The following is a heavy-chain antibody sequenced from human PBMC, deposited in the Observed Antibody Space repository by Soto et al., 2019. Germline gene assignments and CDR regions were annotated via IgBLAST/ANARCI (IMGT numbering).Heavy chain of an antibody. CDR3: ARDTGEEGATTFHYYCMDV. V-gene: IGHV1-2*04. CDR1: GYTFTGYY. J-gene: IGHJ6*02. Sequence: ASVKVSCKASGYTFTGYYMHWVRQAPGQGLEWMGWINPNSGGTNYAQKFQGWVTMTRDTSISTAYMELSRLRSDDTAVYYCARDTGEEGATTFHYYCMDVWGQGTTVTVSS. CDR2: INPNSGGT. D-gene: IGHD1-26*01.